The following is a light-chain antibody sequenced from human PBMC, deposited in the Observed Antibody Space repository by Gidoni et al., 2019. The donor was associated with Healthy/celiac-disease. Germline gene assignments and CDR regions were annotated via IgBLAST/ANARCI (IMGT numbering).Light chain of an antibody. V-gene: IGKV1-5*03. CDR1: QSISSW. J-gene: IGKJ2*01. CDR2: KAS. CDR3: QQYNSYSPYT. Sequence: DIQMTQSPSTLSASGGDRVTITCRASQSISSWLAWYQQKPGKAPKLLIYKASSLESGGPSRFSGSGSGTEFTLTISSLQPDDFATYYCQQYNSYSPYTFGQGTKLEIK.